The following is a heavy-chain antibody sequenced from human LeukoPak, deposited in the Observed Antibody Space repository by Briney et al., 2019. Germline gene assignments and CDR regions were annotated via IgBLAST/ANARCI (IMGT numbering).Heavy chain of an antibody. CDR2: ISGSGGGT. CDR3: ARDLGYCSGSTCYVGYFDY. J-gene: IGHJ4*02. Sequence: GALRLSCAASGFTFSSYAMSWVRQAPGKGLEWVSAISGSGGGTYYADSVKGRFTISRDNSKNTLYLQMNSLRAEDTAVYYCARDLGYCSGSTCYVGYFDYWGQGTQVTVSS. D-gene: IGHD2-15*01. V-gene: IGHV3-23*01. CDR1: GFTFSSYA.